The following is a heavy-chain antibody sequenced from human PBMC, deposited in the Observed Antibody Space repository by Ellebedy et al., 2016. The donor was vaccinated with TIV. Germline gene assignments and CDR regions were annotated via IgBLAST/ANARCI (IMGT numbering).Heavy chain of an antibody. CDR1: GFTFSSYS. V-gene: IGHV3-21*01. CDR2: ISSSSSYI. CDR3: ARDMGGATCWFDP. D-gene: IGHD1-26*01. Sequence: GGSLRLXXAASGFTFSSYSMNWVRQAPGKGLEWVSSISSSSSYIYYADSVKGRFTISRDNAKNSLYLQMNSLRAEDTAVYYCARDMGGATCWFDPWGQGTLVTVSS. J-gene: IGHJ5*02.